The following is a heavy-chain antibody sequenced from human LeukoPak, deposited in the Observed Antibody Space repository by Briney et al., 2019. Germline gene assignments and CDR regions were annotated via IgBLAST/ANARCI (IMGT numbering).Heavy chain of an antibody. D-gene: IGHD2-15*01. V-gene: IGHV4-59*01. CDR1: GGSISSYH. J-gene: IGHJ4*02. CDR3: ARNAAHEYYFDY. Sequence: PSETLSLTCTVSGGSISSYHWSWIRQPPGKGLEWIGNIYYSGSTNYNPSLKSRVTISLDTSKDQFSLKLSSVTAADTAVYYCARNAAHEYYFDYWGQGTLVTVSS. CDR2: IYYSGST.